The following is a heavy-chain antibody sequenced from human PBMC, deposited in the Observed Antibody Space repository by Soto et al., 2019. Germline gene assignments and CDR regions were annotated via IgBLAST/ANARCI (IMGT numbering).Heavy chain of an antibody. J-gene: IGHJ6*02. D-gene: IGHD1-1*01. CDR3: AREMATTDNYYGMDV. V-gene: IGHV3-30-3*01. CDR2: ISYDGSNK. CDR1: VLTFMSYA. Sequence: PGWSLRLSCASSVLTFMSYAMHWVRQAPGKGLEWVAVISYDGSNKYNADSVKGRFTISRDNSKNMLYLQMDSLRAEDTAVYYCAREMATTDNYYGMDVWGRGTTVTVSS.